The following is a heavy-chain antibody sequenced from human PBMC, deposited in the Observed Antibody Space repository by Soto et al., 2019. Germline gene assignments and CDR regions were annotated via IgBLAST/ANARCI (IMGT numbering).Heavy chain of an antibody. CDR1: GYTFTSYD. CDR3: ARRSYDFWSGYINFDY. J-gene: IGHJ4*02. CDR2: MNPNSGNT. V-gene: IGHV1-8*01. D-gene: IGHD3-3*01. Sequence: ASVKVSCKASGYTFTSYDINWVRQATGQGLEWMGWMNPNSGNTGYAQKFQGRVTMTRNTSISTAYMELSSLRSEDTAVYYCARRSYDFWSGYINFDYWGQGTLVNVSS.